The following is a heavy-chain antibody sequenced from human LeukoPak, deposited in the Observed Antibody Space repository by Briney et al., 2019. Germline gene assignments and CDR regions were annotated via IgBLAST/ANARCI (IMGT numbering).Heavy chain of an antibody. J-gene: IGHJ4*02. D-gene: IGHD2-15*01. CDR1: GVSISRSW. CDR3: LRDFHIDSDF. CDR2: LSPDGALT. V-gene: IGHV3-74*01. Sequence: GGSLRLSCVVSGVSISRSWMNWVRQVPGKGLVWVSRLSPDGALTYVDSVKGRFTVSRDTATNTLYLQMNNLRTEDSATYYCLRDFHIDSDFWGQGTPVTVSS.